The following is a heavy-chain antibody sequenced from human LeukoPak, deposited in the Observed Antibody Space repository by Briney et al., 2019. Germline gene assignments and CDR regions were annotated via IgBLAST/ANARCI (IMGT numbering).Heavy chain of an antibody. Sequence: ASVKVSCKNSGYSFITYGISWVRQAPGQGLEWMGWISAYNGNAVYVPKFQGRVTMTTDTSTSTAYMDLGSLRSDDTAVYYCVRDGNYYDSSGTLSDYWGQGTLVTVSS. CDR2: ISAYNGNA. D-gene: IGHD3-22*01. V-gene: IGHV1-18*01. J-gene: IGHJ4*02. CDR3: VRDGNYYDSSGTLSDY. CDR1: GYSFITYG.